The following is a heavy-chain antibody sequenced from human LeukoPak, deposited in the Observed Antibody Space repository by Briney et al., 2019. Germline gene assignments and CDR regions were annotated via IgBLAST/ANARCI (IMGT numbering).Heavy chain of an antibody. CDR3: ARVSSSGWFDP. CDR1: GGSISSGGYS. CDR2: IYHSGST. J-gene: IGHJ5*02. V-gene: IGHV4-30-2*01. Sequence: SETLSLACAVSGGSISSGGYSWSWIRQPPAKGLEWIGYIYHSGSTYYNPSLKSRVTISVDRSKNQFSLKLSSVTAADTAVYYCARVSSSGWFDPWGQGTLVTVSS. D-gene: IGHD6-6*01.